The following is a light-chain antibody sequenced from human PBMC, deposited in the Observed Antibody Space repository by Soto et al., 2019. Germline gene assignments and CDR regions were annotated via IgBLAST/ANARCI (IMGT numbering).Light chain of an antibody. CDR1: QTINSW. CDR2: MAS. J-gene: IGKJ4*01. Sequence: DIQMTQSPSTLSASVGDRVTITCRASQTINSWLAWYQQKPGKAPKLPIYMASNLENGVPSRFSGSGSGTEFTRTISSLQPDDSATYYCQQYNSYLHTFGGRTKVQSK. CDR3: QQYNSYLHT. V-gene: IGKV1-5*03.